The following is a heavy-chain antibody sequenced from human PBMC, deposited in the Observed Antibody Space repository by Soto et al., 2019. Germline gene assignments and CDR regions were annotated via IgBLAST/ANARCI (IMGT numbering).Heavy chain of an antibody. D-gene: IGHD3-22*01. CDR2: IWYDGSNK. Sequence: PGGSLRLSCLASGFTFSDYAMHWVRQAPGKGLEWVAVIWYDGSNKYYADSVKGRFTISRDNSKNTLYLQMNSLRAEDTAVYYCARDLGYYYDSSGYYPGPFDYWGQGTLVTVSS. J-gene: IGHJ4*02. CDR3: ARDLGYYYDSSGYYPGPFDY. V-gene: IGHV3-33*08. CDR1: GFTFSDYA.